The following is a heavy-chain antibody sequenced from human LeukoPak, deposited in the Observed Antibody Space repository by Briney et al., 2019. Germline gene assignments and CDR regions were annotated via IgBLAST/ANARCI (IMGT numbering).Heavy chain of an antibody. CDR3: ARGNYYDSSGHFDY. J-gene: IGHJ4*02. CDR1: GGTFSSYA. Sequence: ASVKVSCKASGGTFSSYAISWVRQAPGQGLEWMGWMNPNSGNTGYAQKFQGRVTMTRNTSISTAYMELSSLRSEDTAVYYCARGNYYDSSGHFDYWGQGTLVTVSS. D-gene: IGHD3-22*01. V-gene: IGHV1-8*02. CDR2: MNPNSGNT.